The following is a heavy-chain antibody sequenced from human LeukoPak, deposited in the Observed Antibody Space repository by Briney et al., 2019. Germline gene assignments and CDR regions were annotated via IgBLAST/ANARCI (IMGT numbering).Heavy chain of an antibody. V-gene: IGHV4-59*08. J-gene: IGHJ4*02. CDR2: IYYSGTT. D-gene: IGHD3-16*01. Sequence: SETLSLTCAVSGGSISGYYWSWIRQPPGKGLEWIGYIYYSGTTNYNPSLKNRVTISVDTSKNHFSLRLSSVTAAGTAVYYCARGANGLGFWGQGTLVTVSS. CDR1: GGSISGYY. CDR3: ARGANGLGF.